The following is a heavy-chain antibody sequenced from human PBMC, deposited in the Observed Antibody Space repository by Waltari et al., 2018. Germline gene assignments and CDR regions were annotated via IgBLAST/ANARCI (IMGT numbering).Heavy chain of an antibody. CDR3: ATLYDFWSGAAPFDY. J-gene: IGHJ4*02. CDR2: INPHKGDT. CDR1: GYTFTAYH. Sequence: QVQLVQSGAEVKKPGASVKVSCKASGYTFTAYHMHWVRQAPGQGLEWKGRINPHKGDTDFAQKFRGRVTMTRDTSISTAYMELSRLTSDDTALYYCATLYDFWSGAAPFDYWGQGTLVTVSS. V-gene: IGHV1-2*06. D-gene: IGHD3-3*01.